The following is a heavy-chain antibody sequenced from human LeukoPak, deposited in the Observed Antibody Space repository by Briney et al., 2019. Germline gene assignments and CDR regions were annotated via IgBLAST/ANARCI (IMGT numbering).Heavy chain of an antibody. CDR3: ARVVTGTTYLRLYYFDS. CDR1: GFTVSSNY. CDR2: IYSDGST. V-gene: IGHV3-53*01. Sequence: GGSLRHSCAASGFTVSSNYMSWVRQAPGKGLEWVSFIYSDGSTYYADSVKGRFTISRDTSKNTLYPQMNSLRAEDTAVYFCARVVTGTTYLRLYYFDSWGQGTLVTVSS. J-gene: IGHJ4*02. D-gene: IGHD1-7*01.